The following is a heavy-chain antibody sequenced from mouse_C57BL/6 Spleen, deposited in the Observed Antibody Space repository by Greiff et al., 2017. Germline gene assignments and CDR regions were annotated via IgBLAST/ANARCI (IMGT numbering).Heavy chain of an antibody. CDR3: ARDYDYDDALLSH. CDR1: GFTFSSYA. CDR2: ISDGGSYT. J-gene: IGHJ4*01. D-gene: IGHD2-4*01. V-gene: IGHV5-4*01. Sequence: EVQVVESGGGLVKPGGSLKLSCAASGFTFSSYAMSWVRQTPEKRLEWVATISDGGSYTYYPDNVKGRFTISRDNAKNNLYLQMSHLKSEDTAMYYCARDYDYDDALLSHWGQGTSVTVSS.